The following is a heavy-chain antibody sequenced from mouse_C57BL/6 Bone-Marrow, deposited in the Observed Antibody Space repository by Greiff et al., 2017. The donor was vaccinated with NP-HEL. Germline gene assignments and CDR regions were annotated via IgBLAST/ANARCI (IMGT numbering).Heavy chain of an antibody. Sequence: QVQLQQPGAELVMPGASVKLSCKASGYTFTSYWMHWVKQRPGQGLEWIGEIDPSDSPTNYNQKFKGKSTLTVDKSSSTAYMHISSLTSEDSAVYYCARCTARDVYGAEATVTVSS. D-gene: IGHD1-2*01. J-gene: IGHJ1*01. CDR3: ARCTARDV. CDR1: GYTFTSYW. CDR2: IDPSDSPT. V-gene: IGHV1-69*01.